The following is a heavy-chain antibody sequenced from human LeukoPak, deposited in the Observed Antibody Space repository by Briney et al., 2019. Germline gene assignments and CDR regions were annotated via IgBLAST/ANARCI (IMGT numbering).Heavy chain of an antibody. CDR2: ISGSGGST. CDR1: GFTFSSYA. D-gene: IGHD3-22*01. J-gene: IGHJ4*02. V-gene: IGHV3-23*01. CDR3: AIPRPYYYDSSGWPFDY. Sequence: GGSLRLSCAASGFTFSSYAMSWVRQAPGKGLEWVSAISGSGGSTYYADSVKGRFTISRDNSKNTLYLQMNSLRAEDTAVYYCAIPRPYYYDSSGWPFDYWGQGTLVTVSS.